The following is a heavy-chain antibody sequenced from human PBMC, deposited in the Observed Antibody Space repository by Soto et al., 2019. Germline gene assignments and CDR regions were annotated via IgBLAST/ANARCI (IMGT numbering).Heavy chain of an antibody. V-gene: IGHV1-18*01. CDR2: ISAYNGNT. Sequence: ASVKGSCKASGYTFTIYGIRWVRQAPGQGLEWMGWISAYNGNTNYAQKLQGRVTMTTDTSTSTAYMELRSLRSDDTAVYYCARDHGYSSGWYRWEIWGQGTLVTVSS. CDR1: GYTFTIYG. J-gene: IGHJ4*02. CDR3: ARDHGYSSGWYRWEI. D-gene: IGHD6-19*01.